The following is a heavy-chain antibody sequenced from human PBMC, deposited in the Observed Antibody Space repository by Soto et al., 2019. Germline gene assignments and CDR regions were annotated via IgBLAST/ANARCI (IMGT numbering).Heavy chain of an antibody. J-gene: IGHJ4*02. CDR1: GFTFSSHA. V-gene: IGHV3-21*06. CDR3: ARDPLWFGEIGYFDY. D-gene: IGHD3-10*01. CDR2: IDSSSSFI. Sequence: PGGSLRLSCAASGFTFSSHAMNWVRQAPGKGLEWISSIDSSSSFIYYADSVKGRFTISRDNAKNSVFLHMSSLRADDTAVYYCARDPLWFGEIGYFDYWGQGALVTVPQ.